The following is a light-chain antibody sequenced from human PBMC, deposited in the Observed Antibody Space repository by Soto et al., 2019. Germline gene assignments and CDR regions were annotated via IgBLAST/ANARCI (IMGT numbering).Light chain of an antibody. Sequence: QSALTQPASVSGSPGQSITTSCTGTSSDVGGYNYVSWYQQHPGKAPKLMIYDVSNRPSGVSNRFSGSKSGNTASLTISGLQAEDEADYYCSSYTSSSPFVFGGETKLTVL. CDR1: SSDVGGYNY. CDR3: SSYTSSSPFV. CDR2: DVS. V-gene: IGLV2-14*01. J-gene: IGLJ2*01.